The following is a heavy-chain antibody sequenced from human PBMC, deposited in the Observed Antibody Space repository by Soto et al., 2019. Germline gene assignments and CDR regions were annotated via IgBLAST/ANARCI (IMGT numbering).Heavy chain of an antibody. CDR2: IYYSGST. Sequence: LSLTCTVSGGSISSSSYYWGWIRQPPGKGLEWIGSIYYSGSTYYNPSLKSRVTISVDTSKNQFSLKLSSVTAADTAVYYCARDRRTFSDVGGQGTRATASS. CDR3: ARDRRTFSDV. J-gene: IGHJ6*02. CDR1: GGSISSSSYY. D-gene: IGHD3-3*01. V-gene: IGHV4-39*02.